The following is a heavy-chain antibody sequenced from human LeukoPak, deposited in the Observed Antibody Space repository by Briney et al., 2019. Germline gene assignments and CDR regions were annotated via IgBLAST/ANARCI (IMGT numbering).Heavy chain of an antibody. V-gene: IGHV3-21*05. CDR3: ASTTSSSRYRFDH. Sequence: GGSLRLSCAASGFTFTTCNVNWVRQAPGKGLEWVSYISSSSRDIYYADSVKGRFTISRDNAKNSLYLQTNSLRAEDTAVYYCASTTSSSRYRFDHWGQGTLVTVSS. CDR1: GFTFTTCN. J-gene: IGHJ4*02. CDR2: ISSSSRDI. D-gene: IGHD6-13*01.